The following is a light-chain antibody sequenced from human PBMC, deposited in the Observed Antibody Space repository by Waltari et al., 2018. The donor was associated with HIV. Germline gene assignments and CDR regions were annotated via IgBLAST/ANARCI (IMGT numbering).Light chain of an antibody. Sequence: IVLTQSTATLSLSPGERAALSCRANQSVGNQLSWYQQKPGQAHRLLINDASNRAPGIPGRFSATGSGTDFTLTINSLESEDFAIYYCQQHTSWPLTFGGGTKVEIK. CDR1: QSVGNQ. CDR2: DAS. J-gene: IGKJ4*01. CDR3: QQHTSWPLT. V-gene: IGKV3-11*01.